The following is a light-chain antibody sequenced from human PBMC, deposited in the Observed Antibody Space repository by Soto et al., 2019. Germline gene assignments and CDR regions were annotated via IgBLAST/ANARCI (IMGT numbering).Light chain of an antibody. Sequence: QSVLTQPASVSGSPGQSITISCTGTSSDVGGYNYVSWYQQYPGKAPKLMIYDVRNRPSGVSNRFSGSKSGDTASLTISGLQAVDEADYYCSSYTSSSTYVLGTGTKVTVL. CDR1: SSDVGGYNY. V-gene: IGLV2-14*01. CDR2: DVR. J-gene: IGLJ1*01. CDR3: SSYTSSSTYV.